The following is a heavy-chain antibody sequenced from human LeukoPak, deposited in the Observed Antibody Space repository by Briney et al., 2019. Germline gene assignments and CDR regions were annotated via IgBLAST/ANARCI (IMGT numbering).Heavy chain of an antibody. Sequence: SETLSLTCTVSGGSISSSSYYWGWIRQPPGKGLEWIGSIYYSGSTYYNPSLKSRATISVDTSKNQFSPKLSSVTAADTAVYYCASLPRNYDILTGASIGWGQGTLVTVSS. V-gene: IGHV4-39*07. D-gene: IGHD3-9*01. CDR3: ASLPRNYDILTGASIG. CDR2: IYYSGST. J-gene: IGHJ4*02. CDR1: GGSISSSSYY.